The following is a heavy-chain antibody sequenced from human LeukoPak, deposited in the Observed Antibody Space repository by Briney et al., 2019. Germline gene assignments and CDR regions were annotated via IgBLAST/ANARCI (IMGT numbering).Heavy chain of an antibody. CDR3: AKEYGYYYDSSGYRYFDS. Sequence: GGSLTLSCAASGFTFSSYAMSWVRHAPGKGLEWVSSISGGGGSTYYADSVKGRFTISRDNSKNTLYLQMNSLRAEDTAVYYCAKEYGYYYDSSGYRYFDSWGQGTLVTVSS. J-gene: IGHJ4*02. D-gene: IGHD3-22*01. CDR2: ISGGGGST. CDR1: GFTFSSYA. V-gene: IGHV3-23*01.